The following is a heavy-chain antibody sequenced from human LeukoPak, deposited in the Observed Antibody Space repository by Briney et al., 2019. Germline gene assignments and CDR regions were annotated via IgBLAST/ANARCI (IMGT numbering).Heavy chain of an antibody. CDR3: AAPRYCSRGSCYLSFDY. Sequence: ASVKVSCKASGYTFTDYYMYWVRQAPGQGLEWMGWTNPNNGGTKYAQKFQGRVTMTRDTSISTVYMELSSLRSDDTAVYYCAAPRYCSRGSCYLSFDYWGQGTLVTVSS. V-gene: IGHV1-2*02. CDR1: GYTFTDYY. CDR2: TNPNNGGT. J-gene: IGHJ4*02. D-gene: IGHD2-15*01.